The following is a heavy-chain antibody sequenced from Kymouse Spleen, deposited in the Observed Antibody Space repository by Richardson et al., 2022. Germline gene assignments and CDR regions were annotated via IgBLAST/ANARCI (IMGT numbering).Heavy chain of an antibody. CDR1: GGSFSGYY. V-gene: IGHV4-34*01. CDR3: ASITIFGVANWFDP. Sequence: QVQLQQWGAGLLKPSETLSLTCAVYGGSFSGYYWSWIRQPPGKGLEWIGEINHSGSTNYNPSLKSRVTISVDTSKNQFSLKLSSVTAADTAVYYCASITIFGVANWFDPWGQGTLVTVSS. J-gene: IGHJ5*02. CDR2: INHSGST. D-gene: IGHD3-3*01.